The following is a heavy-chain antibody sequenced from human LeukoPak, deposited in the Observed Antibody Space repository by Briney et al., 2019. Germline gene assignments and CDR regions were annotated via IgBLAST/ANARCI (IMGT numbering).Heavy chain of an antibody. J-gene: IGHJ4*02. CDR3: ARRKLGNDY. CDR2: IYYTGST. Sequence: PSETLSLTCTVSGGSVSDYYWSWIRQSPGKGLEWIGYIYYTGSTSYNPSLRSRVTRSADTSKNQYSLKLSSVTAADTAVYYCARRKLGNDYWGQGTLVTVSS. D-gene: IGHD7-27*01. V-gene: IGHV4-59*02. CDR1: GGSVSDYY.